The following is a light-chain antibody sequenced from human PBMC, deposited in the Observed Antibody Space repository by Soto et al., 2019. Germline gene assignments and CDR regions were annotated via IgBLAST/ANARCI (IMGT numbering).Light chain of an antibody. CDR1: QSVNSD. V-gene: IGKV3-15*01. CDR3: EQYNNWPPYT. J-gene: IGKJ2*01. Sequence: EIVLTQSPATLSVSPGNRATLSCRASQSVNSDLAWYQQKPGQAPRLLIYGASTRATGTPTRFSGSGSGTDFTLTISSLQSEDFALYFCEQYNNWPPYTFGQGTKLEIK. CDR2: GAS.